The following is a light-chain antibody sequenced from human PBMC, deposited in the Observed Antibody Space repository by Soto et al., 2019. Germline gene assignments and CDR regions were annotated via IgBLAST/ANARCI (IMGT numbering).Light chain of an antibody. CDR2: GAS. J-gene: IGKJ1*01. Sequence: EIVMTQSPATLPVSPRERATLSCRASQSVSSNLAWYQQKPGQAPRLLIYGASTRATGIPARFSGSGSGTEFTLTISSLQSEDFAVYYCQQYNNWPGTFGQGTKVEIK. CDR3: QQYNNWPGT. CDR1: QSVSSN. V-gene: IGKV3-15*01.